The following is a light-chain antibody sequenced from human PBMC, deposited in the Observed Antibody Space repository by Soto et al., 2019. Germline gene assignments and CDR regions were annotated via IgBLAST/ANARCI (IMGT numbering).Light chain of an antibody. Sequence: QSVLTQPPSVSGAPGQRVTISRTGSSSNIGAGYDVHWYQQFQGTAPKLLIHGNSNRPSGVPDRFSGSKSGTSASLAITGLQAEDEADYYCQSYDRSLSGVVFGGGTKLTVL. J-gene: IGLJ2*01. CDR2: GNS. V-gene: IGLV1-40*01. CDR1: SSNIGAGYD. CDR3: QSYDRSLSGVV.